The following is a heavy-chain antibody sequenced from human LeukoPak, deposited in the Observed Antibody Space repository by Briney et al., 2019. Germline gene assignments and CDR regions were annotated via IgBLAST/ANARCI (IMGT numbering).Heavy chain of an antibody. CDR2: IRQDGSDK. CDR3: AKDPLLRYYDFLDDP. Sequence: GGSLRLSCAASGFTFSSYWMSWVRQAPGKGLEWVANIRQDGSDKYYVDSVKGRFTISRDNAKNTLYLQMNSLRAEDTAVYYCAKDPLLRYYDFLDDPWGQGTLVTVSS. CDR1: GFTFSSYW. V-gene: IGHV3-7*03. D-gene: IGHD3-3*01. J-gene: IGHJ5*02.